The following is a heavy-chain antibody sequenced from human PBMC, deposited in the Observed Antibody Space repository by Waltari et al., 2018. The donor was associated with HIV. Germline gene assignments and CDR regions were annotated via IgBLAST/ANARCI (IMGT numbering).Heavy chain of an antibody. V-gene: IGHV3-30*18. J-gene: IGHJ4*02. Sequence: QVQLVESGGGVVQPGRSLRPPCAASGFHFSSYGMHWVRQAPGKGLEWVAVISYDGSNKFYTDSVKGRFTISRDNSKNTLYLQMNSLRAEDTAVYYCAKTGYGDYGRDDWGQGTLVTVSS. CDR1: GFHFSSYG. CDR2: ISYDGSNK. D-gene: IGHD4-17*01. CDR3: AKTGYGDYGRDD.